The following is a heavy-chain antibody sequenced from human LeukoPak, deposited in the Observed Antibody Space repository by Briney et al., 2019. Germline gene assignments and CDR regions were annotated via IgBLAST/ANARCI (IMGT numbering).Heavy chain of an antibody. V-gene: IGHV3-30*02. CDR1: GFRFSDYY. D-gene: IGHD3-16*01. Sequence: GGSLRLSCAASGFRFSDYYMSWIRQAPGKGLEWVSFIWYDGRNKYCADSVKGRFTISRDNFKNMLYLQMNSLRAEDTAVYYCAKEWGATVNYYYYIDVWGKGTTVTVSS. J-gene: IGHJ6*03. CDR3: AKEWGATVNYYYYIDV. CDR2: IWYDGRNK.